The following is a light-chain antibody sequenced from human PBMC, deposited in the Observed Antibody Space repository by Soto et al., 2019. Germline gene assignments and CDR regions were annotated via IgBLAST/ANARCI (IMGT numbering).Light chain of an antibody. CDR1: QSVSSN. Sequence: EIVMTQSPATLSVSPVERATLSCRASQSVSSNLAWYQQKPRQAPRLLIYGASTRATGIPARFSGSGSGTEFTLTISSLQSEDFAVYYCQQYNNLAPYTFGQGTKLEIK. V-gene: IGKV3-15*01. J-gene: IGKJ2*01. CDR2: GAS. CDR3: QQYNNLAPYT.